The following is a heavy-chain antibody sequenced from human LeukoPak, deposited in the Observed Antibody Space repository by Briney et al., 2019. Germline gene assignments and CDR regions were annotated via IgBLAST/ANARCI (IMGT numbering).Heavy chain of an antibody. CDR1: GYTFTGYY. CDR2: ISAYNGNT. D-gene: IGHD6-25*01. V-gene: IGHV1-18*04. CDR3: ARDLSGVRTQFGY. Sequence: ASVKVSCKASGYTFTGYYMHWVRQAPGQGLEWMGWISAYNGNTNYAQKLQGRVTMTTDTSTSTAYMELRSLRSDDTAVYYCARDLSGVRTQFGYWGQGTLVTVSS. J-gene: IGHJ4*02.